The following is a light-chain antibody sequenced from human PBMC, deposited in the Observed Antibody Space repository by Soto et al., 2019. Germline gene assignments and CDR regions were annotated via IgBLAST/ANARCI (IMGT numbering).Light chain of an antibody. J-gene: IGKJ1*01. CDR3: QQYTYSPWT. Sequence: EVVLTQSPGTLSLSPGERATLSCRASQSVSSGYLGWYQQKPGQAPRLLIYGASSRATGIPDRFSGSGSGTDFTLTISRLEPEDFAVYFCQQYTYSPWTFAQGTKVAIK. CDR1: QSVSSGY. CDR2: GAS. V-gene: IGKV3-20*01.